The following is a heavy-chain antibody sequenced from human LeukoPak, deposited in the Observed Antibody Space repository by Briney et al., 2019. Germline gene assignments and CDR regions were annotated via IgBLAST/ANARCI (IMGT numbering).Heavy chain of an antibody. J-gene: IGHJ4*02. CDR3: AKDTNYYGSGSYDY. D-gene: IGHD3-10*01. CDR2: ISGSGGST. V-gene: IGHV3-23*01. CDR1: GFTFSSYA. Sequence: GGSLRLSCAASGFTFSSYAMSWVRQAPGKGLEWVSAISGSGGSTYYADSVKGRFTISRDNSKNKLYLQMNSLRAEDTAVYYCAKDTNYYGSGSYDYWGQGTLVTVSS.